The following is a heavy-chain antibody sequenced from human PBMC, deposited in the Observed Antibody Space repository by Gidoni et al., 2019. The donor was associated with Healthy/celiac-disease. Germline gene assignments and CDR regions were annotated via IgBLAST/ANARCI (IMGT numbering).Heavy chain of an antibody. J-gene: IGHJ6*02. Sequence: QVQLVQSGSELKKPGASVKVSCKASGYTFTSYAMNWVRQAPGQGLEWMGWINTNTGNPTYAQGFTGRFVFSLDTSVSTAYLQICSLKAEDTAVYYCARGVRGRFLEWLSSLNYYGMDVWGQGTTVTVSS. CDR3: ARGVRGRFLEWLSSLNYYGMDV. V-gene: IGHV7-4-1*01. D-gene: IGHD3-3*01. CDR1: GYTFTSYA. CDR2: INTNTGNP.